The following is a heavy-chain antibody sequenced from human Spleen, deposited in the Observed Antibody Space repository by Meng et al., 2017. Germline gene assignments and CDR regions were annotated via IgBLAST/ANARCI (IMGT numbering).Heavy chain of an antibody. D-gene: IGHD3-22*01. CDR3: ARFNYHSSGYYYDDY. CDR1: GFTFSSYW. CDR2: INSDGSTT. V-gene: IGHV3-74*01. J-gene: IGHJ4*02. Sequence: GESLKISCAASGFTFSSYWMHWVRQAPGKGLVWVSRINSDGSTTTYADSVKGRLTISRDNAKNTLYLQMNSLRAEDTAVYYCARFNYHSSGYYYDDYWGQGTLVTVSS.